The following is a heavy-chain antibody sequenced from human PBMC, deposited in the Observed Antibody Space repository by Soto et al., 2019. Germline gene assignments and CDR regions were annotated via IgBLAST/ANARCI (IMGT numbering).Heavy chain of an antibody. V-gene: IGHV3-23*01. CDR3: ARDPDGYIRTPDY. D-gene: IGHD5-12*01. Sequence: GGSLRLSCTASGFTFSNYAMSWVRQAPGKGLEWVSVISGSGGSIYYADSVKGRFTISRDNSKNTLYLQMNSLRAEDTAVYYCARDPDGYIRTPDYWGQGTLVTVSS. CDR1: GFTFSNYA. CDR2: ISGSGGSI. J-gene: IGHJ4*02.